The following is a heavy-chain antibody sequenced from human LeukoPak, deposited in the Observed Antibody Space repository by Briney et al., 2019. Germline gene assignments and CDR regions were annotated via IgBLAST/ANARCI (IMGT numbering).Heavy chain of an antibody. CDR2: ISSSSSYI. Sequence: GGSLRLSCAASGFAFSSYAMGWVRQAPGKGLEWVSAISSSSSYIYYADSVKGRFTISRDNAKNSLYLQMNSLRAEDTAVYYCARAYDSSGYYASYWGQGTLVTVSS. J-gene: IGHJ4*02. CDR3: ARAYDSSGYYASY. V-gene: IGHV3-21*01. D-gene: IGHD3-22*01. CDR1: GFAFSSYA.